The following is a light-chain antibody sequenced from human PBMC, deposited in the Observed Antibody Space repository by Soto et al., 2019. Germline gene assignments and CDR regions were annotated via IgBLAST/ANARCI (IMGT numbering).Light chain of an antibody. V-gene: IGLV8-61*01. CDR1: SGSVSTSFF. CDR3: VLYMGSGLWV. CDR2: STS. Sequence: QAVVTQEPSFSVSPGGTVTLTCGLSSGSVSTSFFPSWYQQTPGQAPRTLISSTSTRSSGVPDRFSGSILGNKAALTITGVQADDESDYYCVLYMGSGLWVFGGGTKLTVL. J-gene: IGLJ3*02.